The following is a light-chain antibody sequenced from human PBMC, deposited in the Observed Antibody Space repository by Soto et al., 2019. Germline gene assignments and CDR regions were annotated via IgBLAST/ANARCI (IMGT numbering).Light chain of an antibody. V-gene: IGKV1-27*01. CDR3: QKYNSAPWT. CDR1: QGISNY. J-gene: IGKJ1*01. CDR2: AAS. Sequence: DIQMTQSPSSLSASVGDRVTITCRASQGISNYLAWYQQKPGKVPKLLIYAASTLQSGVPSRFSVSGSGTEFTLTLGSLQPEDVATYCCQKYNSAPWTFGQGTKVEIK.